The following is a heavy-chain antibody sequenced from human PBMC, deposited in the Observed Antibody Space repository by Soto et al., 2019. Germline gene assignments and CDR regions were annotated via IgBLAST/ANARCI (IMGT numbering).Heavy chain of an antibody. CDR2: IIPIFGTA. J-gene: IGHJ6*02. V-gene: IGHV1-69*13. CDR1: GGTFSSYA. Sequence: ASVKVSCKASGGTFSSYAISWVRQAPGQGLEWMGGIIPIFGTANYAQKFQGRVTITADESTSTAYMELSSLRSEDTAVYYCARGPDIDIAARPHYYYYGMDVWGQGTTVTVSS. CDR3: ARGPDIDIAARPHYYYYGMDV. D-gene: IGHD6-6*01.